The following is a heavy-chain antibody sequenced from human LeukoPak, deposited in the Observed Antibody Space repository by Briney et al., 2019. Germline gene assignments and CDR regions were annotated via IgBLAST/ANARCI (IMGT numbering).Heavy chain of an antibody. D-gene: IGHD1-7*01. CDR1: GFTFSSYG. CDR3: AREWGQYNWNYVLYY. CDR2: ISYDGINQ. J-gene: IGHJ4*02. Sequence: GGSLRLSCAGSGFTFSSYGMHWVRQAPGKGLEWVAVISYDGINQYYADSVKGRFTISRDNSKNTLYLQMNSLRADDTAIYYCAREWGQYNWNYVLYYWGRGSLVTVSS. V-gene: IGHV3-30*03.